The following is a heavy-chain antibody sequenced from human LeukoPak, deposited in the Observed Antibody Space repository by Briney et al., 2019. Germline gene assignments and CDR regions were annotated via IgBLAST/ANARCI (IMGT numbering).Heavy chain of an antibody. Sequence: GASVKVSCKASGGTFSSYAISWVRQAPGQGLEWMGRIVPILGIANYAQKFQGRVTITADKSTSTAYMELSSLRSEDTAVYYCARKYPHPRDAFDIWGQGTMVTVSS. CDR3: ARKYPHPRDAFDI. D-gene: IGHD2-2*02. CDR2: IVPILGIA. J-gene: IGHJ3*02. V-gene: IGHV1-69*04. CDR1: GGTFSSYA.